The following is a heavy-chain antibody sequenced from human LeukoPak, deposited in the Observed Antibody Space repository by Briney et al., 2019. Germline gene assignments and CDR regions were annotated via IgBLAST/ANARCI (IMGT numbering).Heavy chain of an antibody. CDR1: GFTFSSYD. CDR3: ARGRRYSSSWYVGGYYFDY. D-gene: IGHD6-13*01. J-gene: IGHJ4*02. CDR2: IGTAGDT. V-gene: IGHV3-13*01. Sequence: QAGGSLRLSCAASGFTFSSYDMHWVRQATGKGLEWVSAIGTAGDTYYPGSVKGRFTISRENAKNSLYLQMNSLRAGDTAVYYCARGRRYSSSWYVGGYYFDYWGQGTLVTVSS.